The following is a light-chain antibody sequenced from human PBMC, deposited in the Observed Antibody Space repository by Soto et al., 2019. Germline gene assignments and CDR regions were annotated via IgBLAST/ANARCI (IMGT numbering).Light chain of an antibody. CDR2: DNK. CDR1: SSNIGAGYD. CDR3: QSYDSSLSGYV. V-gene: IGLV1-40*01. Sequence: QSVLTQPPSVSGAPGQRVTISCTGSSSNIGAGYDVHWYQQLPGTAPKVLIYDNKNRPSGVPDRFSGSKSGTSASLAITGFQPEDEADYYCQSYDSSLSGYVFGTGTKVTVL. J-gene: IGLJ1*01.